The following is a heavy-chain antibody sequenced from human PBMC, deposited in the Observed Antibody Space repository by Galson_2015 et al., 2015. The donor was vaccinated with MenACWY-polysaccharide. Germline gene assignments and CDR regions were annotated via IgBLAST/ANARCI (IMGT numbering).Heavy chain of an antibody. V-gene: IGHV3-7*01. Sequence: SGAEVEKPGESLKISCKASGYSFNDNYIHWVRQAPGKGLEWVANIKQVGSEKYYVDSVKGRFTISRDNARNSLYLQMDSLRVEDTGVYYCARDILGGSNWYEGLDYWGHGTLVTVSS. CDR3: ARDILGGSNWYEGLDY. CDR1: GYSFNDNY. CDR2: IKQVGSEK. D-gene: IGHD6-13*01. J-gene: IGHJ4*01.